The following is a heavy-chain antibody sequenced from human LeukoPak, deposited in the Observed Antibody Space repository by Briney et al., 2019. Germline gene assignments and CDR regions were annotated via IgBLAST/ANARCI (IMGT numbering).Heavy chain of an antibody. D-gene: IGHD1-1*01. V-gene: IGHV3-43*02. CDR1: GFTFDDYA. J-gene: IGHJ2*01. CDR2: ISGDGGST. Sequence: PGGSLRLSCAATGFTFDDYAMHWVRQAPGKGLKWVSLISGDGGSTYYADSVKGRFTISRDNSKNSLYLQMNSLRTEDTALYYCAKGEDDHSLSLSLWGRGTLVTVSS. CDR3: AKGEDDHSLSLSL.